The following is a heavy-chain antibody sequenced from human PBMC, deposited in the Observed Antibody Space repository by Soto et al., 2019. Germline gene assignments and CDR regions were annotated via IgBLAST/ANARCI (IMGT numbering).Heavy chain of an antibody. CDR1: GGTFSNYA. CDR2: IIPIVGTG. Sequence: QVQLVQSGAEVRKPGSSVTVSCKASGGTFSNYAISWVRQAPGQGLEWMGGIIPIVGTGSYAQKFQGRVTITADETTPTAYMELSSLRFEDTAVYYYARLVILVPAASTHYYYHMDVWGPGTTVTVSS. V-gene: IGHV1-69*01. CDR3: ARLVILVPAASTHYYYHMDV. J-gene: IGHJ6*02. D-gene: IGHD2-2*01.